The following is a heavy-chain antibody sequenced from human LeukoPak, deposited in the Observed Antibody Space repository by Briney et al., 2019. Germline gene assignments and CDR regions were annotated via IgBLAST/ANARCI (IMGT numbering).Heavy chain of an antibody. V-gene: IGHV4-39*01. CDR2: IFCSGAT. Sequence: PSETLSLTCTVSGDSISINYNWGWIRQPPGKGLEWIGSIFCSGATYYSPSLKSRVTISVDTSKNQFSLKLSSMTAADTAVYYCVRHRQWLLFPDYWGQGTLVTVSS. J-gene: IGHJ4*02. D-gene: IGHD6-19*01. CDR1: GDSISINYN. CDR3: VRHRQWLLFPDY.